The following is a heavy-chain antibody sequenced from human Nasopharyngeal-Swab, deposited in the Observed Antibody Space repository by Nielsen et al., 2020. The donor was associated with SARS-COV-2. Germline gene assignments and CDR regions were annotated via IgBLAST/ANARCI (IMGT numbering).Heavy chain of an antibody. CDR2: IWYDGSNK. Sequence: GGSLRLSCAASGFTFSSYGMHWVRQAPGKGLEWVAVIWYDGSNKYYADSVKGRFTISRDNSKNTLYLQMNSLRAEDTAVYYCARDPDQYYDFWSGPLGVWGQGTTVTVSS. CDR3: ARDPDQYYDFWSGPLGV. J-gene: IGHJ6*02. V-gene: IGHV3-33*01. D-gene: IGHD3-3*01. CDR1: GFTFSSYG.